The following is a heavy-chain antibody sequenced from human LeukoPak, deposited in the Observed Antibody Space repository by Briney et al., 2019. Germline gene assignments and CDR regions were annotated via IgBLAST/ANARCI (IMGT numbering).Heavy chain of an antibody. CDR1: GGSISSGSYY. V-gene: IGHV4-61*02. Sequence: PSQTLSLTCTVSGGSISSGSYYWSWIRQPAGKGLEWIGRIYTSGSTNYNPSLKSRVTISVDTSKNQFSLKLSSATAADTAVYYCASTTSSIAARWDYFDYWGQGTLVTVSS. J-gene: IGHJ4*02. CDR3: ASTTSSIAARWDYFDY. CDR2: IYTSGST. D-gene: IGHD6-6*01.